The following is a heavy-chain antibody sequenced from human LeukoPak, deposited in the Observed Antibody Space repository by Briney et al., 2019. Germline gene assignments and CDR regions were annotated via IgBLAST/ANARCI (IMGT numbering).Heavy chain of an antibody. D-gene: IGHD6-19*01. J-gene: IGHJ4*02. Sequence: GESLRLSCAASGFTFDDYTMHWVRQAPGKSLEWVSLITWDSGTTYYKDSVKGRFTISRDNSKNSLYLQMNSLRTEDTALYYCAKGSSSGWYPFDYWGQGTLVTVSS. CDR3: AKGSSSGWYPFDY. V-gene: IGHV3-43*01. CDR1: GFTFDDYT. CDR2: ITWDSGTT.